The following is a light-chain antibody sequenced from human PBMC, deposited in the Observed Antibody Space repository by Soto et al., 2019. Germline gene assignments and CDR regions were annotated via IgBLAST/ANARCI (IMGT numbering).Light chain of an antibody. CDR1: SSDVGGYHY. CDR2: EVS. J-gene: IGLJ1*01. CDR3: SSYTASTTPYV. V-gene: IGLV2-8*01. Sequence: QSALTQPPSASGSPGQSVTISCTGTSSDVGGYHYVSWYQQHPGKAPKLMIYEVSKRPSGVPDRFSGSKSGNTASLTVSGLQAEDEADYYCSSYTASTTPYVFGTGTKLTVL.